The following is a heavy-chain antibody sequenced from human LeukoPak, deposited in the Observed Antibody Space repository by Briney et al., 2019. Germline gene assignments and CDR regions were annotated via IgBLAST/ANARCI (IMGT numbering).Heavy chain of an antibody. V-gene: IGHV4-30-2*01. CDR2: IYHSGST. CDR1: GGSISSGGYS. Sequence: SETLSLTCAVSGGSISSGGYSWSWIRQPPGKGLEWIGYIYHSGSTYYNPSLKSRVTISVDRSKNQFSLKLSSVTAADTAVYYCARGDIVVVPAAIHWFDPWGQGTLVTVSS. J-gene: IGHJ5*02. CDR3: ARGDIVVVPAAIHWFDP. D-gene: IGHD2-2*01.